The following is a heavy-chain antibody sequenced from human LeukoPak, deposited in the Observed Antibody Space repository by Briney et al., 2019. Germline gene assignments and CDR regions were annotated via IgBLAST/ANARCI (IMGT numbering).Heavy chain of an antibody. CDR2: IYYSGST. CDR3: ARVRSGYSSSWYEDY. D-gene: IGHD6-13*01. Sequence: SETLSLTCTVSGGSISSYYWSWIRQPPGKGLEWIGYIYYSGSTNYNPSLKSRVTISVDTSKNQFSLKLSSVTAADTAVYYCARVRSGYSSSWYEDYWGQGTLVTVSS. J-gene: IGHJ4*02. CDR1: GGSISSYY. V-gene: IGHV4-59*12.